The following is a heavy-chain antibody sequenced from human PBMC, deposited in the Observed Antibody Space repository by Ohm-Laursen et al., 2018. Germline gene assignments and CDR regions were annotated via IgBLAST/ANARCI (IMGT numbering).Heavy chain of an antibody. CDR2: ISYHGSNE. D-gene: IGHD4-17*01. J-gene: IGHJ2*01. CDR3: AKPGDYLYWFFDL. CDR1: GFTFSSYA. Sequence: SLRLSCTASGFTFSSYAMHWVRQAPGKGLEWVAVISYHGSNEYYADSVKGRFTISRDNSKNTLYLQLNSLRAEDTAVYYCAKPGDYLYWFFDLWGRGTQVTVSS. V-gene: IGHV3-30*18.